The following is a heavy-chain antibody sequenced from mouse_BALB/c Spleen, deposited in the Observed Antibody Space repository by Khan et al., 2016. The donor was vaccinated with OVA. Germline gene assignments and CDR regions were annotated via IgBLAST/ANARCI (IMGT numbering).Heavy chain of an antibody. V-gene: IGHV1-76*01. J-gene: IGHJ3*01. Sequence: QVQLKQSGGDLVRPGASVKLSCKTSGYTFTSYWIHWVKQRSGQGLEWIARIYPGTGSTYYNEKFKGKATLTADNSSSTAYMQLSSLKSEDSSVYLCSRGSGYGNVFAYWGQGTLVTVSA. D-gene: IGHD2-1*01. CDR2: IYPGTGST. CDR1: GYTFTSYW. CDR3: SRGSGYGNVFAY.